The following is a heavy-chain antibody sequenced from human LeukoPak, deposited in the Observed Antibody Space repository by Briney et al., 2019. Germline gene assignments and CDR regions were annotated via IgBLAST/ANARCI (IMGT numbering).Heavy chain of an antibody. CDR3: ARGTGMTPIPGY. CDR1: TGSMSGYY. Sequence: SETLSLTCTVSTGSMSGYYWTWIRQPAGKGLEWIGRTYDGVSTYYNTSLESRVTISFDTSNNQFSLRMTSVTASDTAVYYCARGTGMTPIPGYWGRGTLVSVSS. V-gene: IGHV4-4*07. D-gene: IGHD2-21*02. CDR2: TYDGVST. J-gene: IGHJ4*02.